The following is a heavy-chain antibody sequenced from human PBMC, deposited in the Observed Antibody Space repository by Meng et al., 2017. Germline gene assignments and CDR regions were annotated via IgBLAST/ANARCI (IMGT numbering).Heavy chain of an antibody. CDR2: IIPIFGTA. V-gene: IGHV1-69*06. CDR1: GGTFSSYA. CDR3: ARGWSNYYDSSGYEDAFDI. D-gene: IGHD3-22*01. J-gene: IGHJ3*02. Sequence: SVKVSCKASGGTFSSYAISWVRQAPGQGLEWMGGIIPIFGTANYAQKFQGRVTITADKSTSTAYMGLSSLRSEDTAVYYCARGWSNYYDSSGYEDAFDIWGQGTMVTVSS.